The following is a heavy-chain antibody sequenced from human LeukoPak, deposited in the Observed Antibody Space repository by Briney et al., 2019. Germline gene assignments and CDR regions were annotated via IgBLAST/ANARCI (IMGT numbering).Heavy chain of an antibody. D-gene: IGHD6-13*01. J-gene: IGHJ4*02. CDR1: GFTFSSYA. Sequence: GGSLRLSCAASGFTFSSYAMSWVRQAPGKGLEWVSAISGSGGSTYYADSVKGRFTISRDNSKNTLYLQMNSLRAEDTAVYYCTKGYSSSWYVGYFDYWGQGTLVTVSS. V-gene: IGHV3-23*01. CDR2: ISGSGGST. CDR3: TKGYSSSWYVGYFDY.